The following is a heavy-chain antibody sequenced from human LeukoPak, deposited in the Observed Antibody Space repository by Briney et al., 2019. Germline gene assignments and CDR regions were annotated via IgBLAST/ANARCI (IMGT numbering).Heavy chain of an antibody. Sequence: SETLSLTCTVSGGSISSHYWSWIRQPPGKGLEGIGYVYYSGSTNYNPSLKSRVTISVDTSKNQFSLKLSSVTAADTAVYYCARVLYRGLAYYYYYMDVWGKGTTVTVSS. CDR2: VYYSGST. V-gene: IGHV4-59*11. D-gene: IGHD2-8*01. CDR3: ARVLYRGLAYYYYYMDV. J-gene: IGHJ6*03. CDR1: GGSISSHY.